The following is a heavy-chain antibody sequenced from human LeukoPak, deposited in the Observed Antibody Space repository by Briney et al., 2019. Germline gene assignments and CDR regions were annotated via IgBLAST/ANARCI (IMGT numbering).Heavy chain of an antibody. Sequence: GGSLRLSCAASGFTFSSYGMHWVRQAPGRGLEWVAFIRYDGSNKYYADSVKGRFTISRDNSKNTLYPQMHSLRAEDTAVYYCAKPSRGVGASALFDYWGQGPLVTVSS. V-gene: IGHV3-30*02. J-gene: IGHJ4*02. CDR3: AKPSRGVGASALFDY. CDR2: IRYDGSNK. CDR1: GFTFSSYG. D-gene: IGHD1-26*01.